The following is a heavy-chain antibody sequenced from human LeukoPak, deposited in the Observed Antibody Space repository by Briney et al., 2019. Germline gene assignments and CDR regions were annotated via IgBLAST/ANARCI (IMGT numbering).Heavy chain of an antibody. V-gene: IGHV4-30-4*01. CDR1: GGSISSDDHY. J-gene: IGHJ4*02. CDR3: ARAAGTMVRGAYLYDS. CDR2: IYYSGST. D-gene: IGHD3-10*01. Sequence: PSETLSLTCTVSGGSISSDDHYWRWIRQPPGKGLEWIGYIYYSGSTSYNPSLKIRLIISVDTSNNQFSLQLGSVTAADTAVYYCARAAGTMVRGAYLYDSWGQGTLVTVSS.